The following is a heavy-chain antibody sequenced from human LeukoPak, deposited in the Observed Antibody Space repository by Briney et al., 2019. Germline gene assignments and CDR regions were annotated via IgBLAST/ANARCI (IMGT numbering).Heavy chain of an antibody. CDR3: ARSVPPWWLSITGYYYYYYMDV. J-gene: IGHJ6*03. Sequence: ASVKVSCKASGYTFTSYAMNWVRQAPGQGLEWMGWINTNTGNPTYAQGFTGRFVSSLDTSVSTAYLQISSLKAEDTAVYYCARSVPPWWLSITGYYYYYYMDVWGKGTTVTVSS. V-gene: IGHV7-4-1*02. CDR2: INTNTGNP. D-gene: IGHD2-15*01. CDR1: GYTFTSYA.